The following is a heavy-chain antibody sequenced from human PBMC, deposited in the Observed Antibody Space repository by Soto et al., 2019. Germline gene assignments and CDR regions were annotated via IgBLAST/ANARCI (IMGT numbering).Heavy chain of an antibody. V-gene: IGHV3-23*01. CDR2: ISGSGGST. Sequence: EVQLLESGGGLVQPGGSLRLSCAASGFTFSSYAMSWVRQAPGKGLEWVSAISGSGGSTYYADSVKGRFTISRDNSKNTLYLQMNSLRAEDTAVYYCAKVRVYSGYDFRGVFDYWGQGTLVTVSS. CDR1: GFTFSSYA. CDR3: AKVRVYSGYDFRGVFDY. D-gene: IGHD5-12*01. J-gene: IGHJ4*02.